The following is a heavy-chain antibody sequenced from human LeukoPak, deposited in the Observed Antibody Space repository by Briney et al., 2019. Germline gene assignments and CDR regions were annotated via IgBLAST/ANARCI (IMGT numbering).Heavy chain of an antibody. V-gene: IGHV7-4-1*02. D-gene: IGHD6-13*01. CDR3: ARGIAGDY. Sequence: ASVKVSCKASGYTFTSYDINWVRQATGQGLEWMGWINTYTGNPTYAQGFTGRFVFSLDTSVSTTYLQISSLKAEDTAVYYCARGIAGDYWGQGTLVTASS. CDR1: GYTFTSYD. CDR2: INTYTGNP. J-gene: IGHJ4*02.